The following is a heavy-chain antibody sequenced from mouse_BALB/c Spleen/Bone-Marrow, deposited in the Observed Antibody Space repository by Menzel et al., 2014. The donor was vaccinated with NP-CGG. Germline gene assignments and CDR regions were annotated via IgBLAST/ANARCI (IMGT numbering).Heavy chain of an antibody. CDR2: IDPANGNT. D-gene: IGHD1-1*02. V-gene: IGHV14-3*02. Sequence: DVKLVESGAELVKPGASVKLSRTASGFNIKDTYMHWVKQRPEQGLEWIGRIDPANGNTKYDPKFQGKATITADTSSNTAYLRLSSLTSEDTAVYYCARVKLWSYAMDYWGQGTSVTVSS. CDR3: ARVKLWSYAMDY. CDR1: GFNIKDTY. J-gene: IGHJ4*01.